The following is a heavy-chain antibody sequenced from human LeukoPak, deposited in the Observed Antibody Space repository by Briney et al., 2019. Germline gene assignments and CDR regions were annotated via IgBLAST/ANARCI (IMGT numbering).Heavy chain of an antibody. J-gene: IGHJ4*02. V-gene: IGHV4-39*07. Sequence: SGPTLVNPTQTLTLTCTFSGFSLSTSGMCVSWIRQPPGKGLEWIGEINHSGSTNYNPSLKSRVTISVDTSKNQFSLKLSSVTAADTAVYYCARGSSGSYYYWGQGTLVTVSS. CDR3: ARGSSGSYYY. CDR1: GFSLSTSGM. D-gene: IGHD1-26*01. CDR2: INHSGST.